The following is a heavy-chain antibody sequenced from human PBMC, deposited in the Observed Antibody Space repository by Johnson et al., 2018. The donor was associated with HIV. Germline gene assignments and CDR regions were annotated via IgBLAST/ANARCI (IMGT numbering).Heavy chain of an antibody. CDR3: AKSDCSGGSCYSVWRHAFDI. D-gene: IGHD2-15*01. CDR2: IKQDGSEK. V-gene: IGHV3-7*01. Sequence: VQLVESGGGLIQPGGSLRLSCAASGFTFSNYWMSWVRQAPGKGLEWVANIKQDGSEKYYVDSVKGRFTISRDNSKNTLSLQMNSLRAEDTAVYYCAKSDCSGGSCYSVWRHAFDIWGQGTMVTVSS. CDR1: GFTFSNYW. J-gene: IGHJ3*02.